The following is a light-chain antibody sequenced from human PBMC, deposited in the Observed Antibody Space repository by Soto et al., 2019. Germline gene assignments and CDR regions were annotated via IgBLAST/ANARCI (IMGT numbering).Light chain of an antibody. V-gene: IGLV2-14*03. CDR1: SSDIGAYNF. CDR2: DVN. J-gene: IGLJ2*01. CDR3: TSWTTSTTMI. Sequence: QSVLTQPASVSGSPGQSITISCTGTSSDIGAYNFVSWYQQHPGKAPKLMLYDVNIRPSGVSNRFSGSKSGNTASLTISGLHAEDEAAYYCTSWTTSTTMIFGGGTKVTVL.